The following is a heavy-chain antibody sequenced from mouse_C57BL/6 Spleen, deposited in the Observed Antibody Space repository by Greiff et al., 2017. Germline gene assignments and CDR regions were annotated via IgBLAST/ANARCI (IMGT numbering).Heavy chain of an antibody. CDR2: FYPVSCSI. V-gene: IGHV1-62-2*01. Sequence: QVHVKPSGAELVKPGASVTLSCKASCYSFTEFTLHWVKQRSCLGLVWIGWFYPVSCSIKYNEKFKDKATLTADKSSSTVYMELSRLTSDDSAVYFCARHEEGPYSYYFDYWGQGTTLTVSS. J-gene: IGHJ2*01. CDR1: CYSFTEFT. CDR3: ARHEEGPYSYYFDY.